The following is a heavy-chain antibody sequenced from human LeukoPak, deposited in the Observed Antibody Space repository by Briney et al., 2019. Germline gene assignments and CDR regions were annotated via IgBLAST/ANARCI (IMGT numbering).Heavy chain of an antibody. CDR2: IYYSGST. D-gene: IGHD2-15*01. CDR1: GGSISSYY. J-gene: IGHJ2*01. V-gene: IGHV4-59*01. Sequence: SETLSLTCTVSGGSISSYYWSWIRQPPGKGLECIGYIYYSGSTNYNPSLKSRVTISVDTSKNQFSLKLGSVTAADTAVYYCARAATRYCSGGSCYRYRTYWYFDLWGRGTLVTVSS. CDR3: ARAATRYCSGGSCYRYRTYWYFDL.